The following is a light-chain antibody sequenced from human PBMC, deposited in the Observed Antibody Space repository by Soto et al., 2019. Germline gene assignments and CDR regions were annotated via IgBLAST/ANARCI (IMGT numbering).Light chain of an antibody. V-gene: IGKV1-5*03. CDR3: QQYNSRRT. CDR2: KAS. Sequence: DIQMTQSPSTLSASVGDRVTITCRASQYISSWLAWYQQKPGKAPKLLIYKASSLESGVPSRFSGSGSGTEFTLTISSLQPDDFATYYCQQYNSRRTFGQGTKVEIK. CDR1: QYISSW. J-gene: IGKJ1*01.